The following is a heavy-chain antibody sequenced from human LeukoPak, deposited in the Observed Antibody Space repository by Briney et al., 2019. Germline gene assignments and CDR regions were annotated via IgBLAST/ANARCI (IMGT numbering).Heavy chain of an antibody. CDR2: INHSGST. CDR3: ARGRAIGYCTN. V-gene: IGHV4-34*01. Sequence: SETLSLTCAVYGGSFSGYYWSWIRQPPGKGLERIGEINHSGSTNYNPSLKSRVTISVDTSKNQFSLKLSSVTAADTAVYYCARGRAIGYCTNWGKGTLVTVSS. J-gene: IGHJ4*02. CDR1: GGSFSGYY. D-gene: IGHD2-8*01.